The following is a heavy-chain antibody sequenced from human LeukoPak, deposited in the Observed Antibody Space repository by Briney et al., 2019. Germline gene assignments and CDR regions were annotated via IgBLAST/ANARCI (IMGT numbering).Heavy chain of an antibody. CDR2: ISYDGSNK. D-gene: IGHD2-2*01. V-gene: IGHV3-30-3*01. CDR3: ARDQDCSSTTCYYYGMDV. CDR1: GFSFSTYA. Sequence: PGGSLRLSCAASGFSFSTYAMHWVRQAPGKGLEWMTVISYDGSNKYYTDSVKGRFTISRDNSKNTLYLQMNSLRGEDTAVYYCARDQDCSSTTCYYYGMDVWGQGTTVTVSS. J-gene: IGHJ6*02.